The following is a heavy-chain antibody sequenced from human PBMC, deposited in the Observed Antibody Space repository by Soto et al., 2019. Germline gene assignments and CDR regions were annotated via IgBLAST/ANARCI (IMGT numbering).Heavy chain of an antibody. CDR1: GFTFSSYS. J-gene: IGHJ3*02. D-gene: IGHD6-19*01. CDR3: ARRGVGQWMVLEAFDI. Sequence: GSLRLSCAASGFTFSSYSMNWVRQAPGKGLEWVSSIVSSSSYIYYADSVKGRFTISRDNAKNSLYLQMNSLRAEDTAVYYCARRGVGQWMVLEAFDIWGQGTMVTVS. CDR2: IVSSSSYI. V-gene: IGHV3-21*01.